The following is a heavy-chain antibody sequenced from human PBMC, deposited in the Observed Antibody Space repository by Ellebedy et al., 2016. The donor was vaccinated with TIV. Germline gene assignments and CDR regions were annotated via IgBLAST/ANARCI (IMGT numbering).Heavy chain of an antibody. CDR2: IIPIFGTA. D-gene: IGHD3-9*01. J-gene: IGHJ6*02. V-gene: IGHV1-69*13. Sequence: SVKVSXKASGGTFSSYAISWVRQAPGQGLEWMGGIIPIFGTANYAQKFQGRVTITADESTSTAYMELSSLRSEDTAVYYCAREVRDFDWLFPDYGMDVWGQGTTVTVSS. CDR3: AREVRDFDWLFPDYGMDV. CDR1: GGTFSSYA.